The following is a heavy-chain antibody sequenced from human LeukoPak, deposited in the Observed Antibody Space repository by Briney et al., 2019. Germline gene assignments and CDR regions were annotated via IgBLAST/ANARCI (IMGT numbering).Heavy chain of an antibody. CDR1: GFTFSSYA. D-gene: IGHD1-26*01. CDR3: ARDNSVGDNAWWFDP. J-gene: IGHJ5*02. V-gene: IGHV3-7*03. CDR2: IKQDGSEK. Sequence: AGGSLRLSCAASGFTFSSYAMHWVRQAPGKGLEWVANIKQDGSEKYYVDPVKGRFTISRDNAKNSLYLQMNSLRAEDTAIYYCARDNSVGDNAWWFDPWGQGTLVTVSS.